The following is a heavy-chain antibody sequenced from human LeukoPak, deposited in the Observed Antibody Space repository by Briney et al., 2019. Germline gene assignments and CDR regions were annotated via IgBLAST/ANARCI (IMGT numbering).Heavy chain of an antibody. CDR3: ARDFGPVDGTIFGVVISAYGMDV. CDR2: ISPSGGST. Sequence: ASVKVSCKASGYTFTSYYMHWVRQAPGQGLEWMGIISPSGGSTSYAQKFQGRVTMTRDTSTSTVYMELSSLRSEDTAVYYCARDFGPVDGTIFGVVISAYGMDVWGQGTTVTVSS. V-gene: IGHV1-46*01. J-gene: IGHJ6*02. CDR1: GYTFTSYY. D-gene: IGHD3-3*01.